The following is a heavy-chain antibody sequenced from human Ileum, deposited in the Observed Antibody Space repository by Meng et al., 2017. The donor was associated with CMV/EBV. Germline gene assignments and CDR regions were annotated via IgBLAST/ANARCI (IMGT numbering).Heavy chain of an antibody. J-gene: IGHJ4*02. CDR2: LYTTGTI. D-gene: IGHD1-26*01. CDR3: ATTYSDGDWNFDY. CDR1: AVSLSPYS. Sequence: QRQLRAWGPELVRPSRPLPLTCTVAAVSLSPYSWHWIRQPAGKGLEWMGRLYTTGTIKYNPSLISRLTMSLDTPQSQFPLNLRSLTAADTAVYYCATTYSDGDWNFDYWGQGTLVTVSS. V-gene: IGHV4-4*07.